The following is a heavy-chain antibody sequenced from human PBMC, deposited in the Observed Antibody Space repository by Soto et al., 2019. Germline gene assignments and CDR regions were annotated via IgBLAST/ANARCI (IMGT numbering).Heavy chain of an antibody. CDR3: ARAGYCGPGCYYYFDY. V-gene: IGHV3-7*01. Sequence: EVQLVESGGDLVQPGGSLRLSCAASGFTLSHYEMNWVRQAPGKGLEWVAYIKPDGSATYYVDSVKGRFTISRDNAKNSLYLQMNSLRVEDTSVYYCARAGYCGPGCYYYFDYWGQGTLVTVSS. CDR1: GFTLSHYE. D-gene: IGHD2-21*02. J-gene: IGHJ4*02. CDR2: IKPDGSAT.